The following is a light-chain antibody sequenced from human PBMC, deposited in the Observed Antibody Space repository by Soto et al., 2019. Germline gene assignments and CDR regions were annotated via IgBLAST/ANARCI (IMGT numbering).Light chain of an antibody. V-gene: IGKV1-27*01. CDR3: QKYDMYPPAT. CDR2: GDS. J-gene: IGKJ1*01. Sequence: QSPASLSASVGDRVAIICGATKGISSYLAMDQQKPGQAHKLLIFGDSTLHSGVPSRFSVSGSGTDFALTITNLQPEDVATYYCQKYDMYPPATFGQGTKVDIK. CDR1: KGISSY.